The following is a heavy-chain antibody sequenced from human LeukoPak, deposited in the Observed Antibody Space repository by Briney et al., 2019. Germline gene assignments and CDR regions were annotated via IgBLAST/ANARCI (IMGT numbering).Heavy chain of an antibody. Sequence: SETLSLTRTVSGGSISSGSYYWSWIRQPAGKGLEWIGRIYTSGSTNYNPSLKSRVTISVDTSKNQFSLKLSSVTAADTAVYYCARDWYDSSGYYYSFSGFDPWGQGTLVTVSS. V-gene: IGHV4-61*02. J-gene: IGHJ5*02. D-gene: IGHD3-22*01. CDR3: ARDWYDSSGYYYSFSGFDP. CDR2: IYTSGST. CDR1: GGSISSGSYY.